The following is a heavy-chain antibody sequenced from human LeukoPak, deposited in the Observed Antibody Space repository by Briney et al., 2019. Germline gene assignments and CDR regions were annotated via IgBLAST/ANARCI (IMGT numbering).Heavy chain of an antibody. J-gene: IGHJ4*02. CDR3: AHSIRRGDRILTGLPH. D-gene: IGHD3-9*01. Sequence: SGPTLVNPTQTLTLTCTFSGFSLSTSGVGVGWIRQPPGKALEWLALIYWNDDKRYSPSLKSRLTITKDTSKNQVVLTMTNMDPVDTATYYCAHSIRRGDRILTGLPHWGQGTLVTVSS. CDR2: IYWNDDK. V-gene: IGHV2-5*01. CDR1: GFSLSTSGVG.